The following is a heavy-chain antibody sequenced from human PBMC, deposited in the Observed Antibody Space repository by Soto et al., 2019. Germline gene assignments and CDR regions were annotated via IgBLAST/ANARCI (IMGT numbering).Heavy chain of an antibody. V-gene: IGHV3-43*01. J-gene: IGHJ4*02. CDR3: AKDHGTATQLFDY. CDR2: INWDGSST. CDR1: GFTFDNYL. D-gene: IGHD2-21*02. Sequence: EVQLVESGGAVVQPGGSLRLSCAASGFTFDNYLMYWVRQPPGKGLEWVSLINWDGSSTSYADSVKGRFTISRDNSKDPLYLQMNSLRTEDTALYYCAKDHGTATQLFDYWGQGSLVTVSS.